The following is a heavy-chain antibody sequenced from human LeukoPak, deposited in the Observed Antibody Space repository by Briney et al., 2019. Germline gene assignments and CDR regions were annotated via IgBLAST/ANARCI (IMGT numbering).Heavy chain of an antibody. V-gene: IGHV3-7*01. J-gene: IGHJ4*02. Sequence: GGSLRLSCVASGFTFSSYWMSWLRQAPGKGLEWVANMKEDGSEKYYVDSVKGRFTVSRDNAKNSMYLQMNSLRAEDTAVYYCARYTRSSGGDYWGQGTLVTVSS. D-gene: IGHD6-6*01. CDR1: GFTFSSYW. CDR2: MKEDGSEK. CDR3: ARYTRSSGGDY.